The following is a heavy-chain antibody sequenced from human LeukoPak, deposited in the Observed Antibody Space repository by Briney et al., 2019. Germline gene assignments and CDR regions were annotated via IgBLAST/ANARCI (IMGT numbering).Heavy chain of an antibody. Sequence: GGSLRLSCGVSGFTFSSHAMSWVRQAPGKGLEWVSSISSSSSYIYYADSVKGRFTISRDNAKNSLYLQMNSLRAEDTAVYYCARGLQWLVPFDYWGQGTLVTVSS. V-gene: IGHV3-21*01. CDR1: GFTFSSHA. CDR3: ARGLQWLVPFDY. CDR2: ISSSSSYI. J-gene: IGHJ4*02. D-gene: IGHD6-19*01.